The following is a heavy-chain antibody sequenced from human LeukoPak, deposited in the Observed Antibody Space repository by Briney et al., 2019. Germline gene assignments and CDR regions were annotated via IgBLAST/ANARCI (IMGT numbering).Heavy chain of an antibody. CDR2: ISSSGSTI. CDR1: GFTVSSNY. J-gene: IGHJ6*03. Sequence: PGGSLRLSCAASGFTVSSNYMSWIRQAPGKGLEWVSYISSSGSTIYYADSVKGRFTISRDNAKNSLYLQMNSLRAEDTAVYYCARDFSCSGGSCYSEPGYYYYMDVWGKGTTVTVSS. V-gene: IGHV3-11*04. D-gene: IGHD2-15*01. CDR3: ARDFSCSGGSCYSEPGYYYYMDV.